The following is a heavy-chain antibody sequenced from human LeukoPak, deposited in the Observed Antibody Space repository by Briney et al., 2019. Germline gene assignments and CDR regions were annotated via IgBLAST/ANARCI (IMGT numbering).Heavy chain of an antibody. CDR1: GFPFSSYS. CDR2: ISSSSSTI. D-gene: IGHD6-13*01. J-gene: IGHJ4*02. V-gene: IGHV3-48*01. Sequence: GGSLRLSCAASGFPFSSYSMNWVRQAPGKWLEWVSYISSSSSTIYYADSVKGRFTISRDNAKNSLYLQMNSLRAEDTAVYYCARDKGSSWSHPVDYWGQGTLVTVSS. CDR3: ARDKGSSWSHPVDY.